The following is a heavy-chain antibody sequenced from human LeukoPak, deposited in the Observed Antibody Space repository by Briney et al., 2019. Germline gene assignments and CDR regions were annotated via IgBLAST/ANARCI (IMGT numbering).Heavy chain of an antibody. V-gene: IGHV3-64*01. CDR1: GFPFSSYA. J-gene: IGHJ3*02. Sequence: GGSLRLSCAASGFPFSSYAMHWARQAPGKGLEYVSDISSNGGSTYYAHSVKGRFTISRDNSKNTLYLQMGSLRAEDMAVYYCARSNLRTVDAFDIWGQGTTVTVSS. CDR2: ISSNGGST. CDR3: ARSNLRTVDAFDI. D-gene: IGHD1-14*01.